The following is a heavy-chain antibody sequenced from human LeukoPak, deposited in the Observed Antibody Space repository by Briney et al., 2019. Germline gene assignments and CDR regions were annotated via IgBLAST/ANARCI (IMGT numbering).Heavy chain of an antibody. CDR1: GGSISSYY. Sequence: PSETLSLTCTVSGGSISSYYSSWIRQPPGKRLEWIGYIYYSGSTNYNPSLKSRVTISVDTSKNHFSLKLSSVTAADTAVYYCARGLGGSYGAWDAFDFWGQGTMVTVSS. J-gene: IGHJ3*01. V-gene: IGHV4-59*08. CDR2: IYYSGST. CDR3: ARGLGGSYGAWDAFDF. D-gene: IGHD5-18*01.